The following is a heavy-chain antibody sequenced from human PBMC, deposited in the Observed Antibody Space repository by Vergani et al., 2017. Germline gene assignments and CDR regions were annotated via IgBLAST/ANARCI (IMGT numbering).Heavy chain of an antibody. V-gene: IGHV3-33*01. CDR2: IWYDGSNK. Sequence: QVQLVESGGGVVQPGRSLRLSCAASGFTFSSYGMHWVRQAPGKGLEWVAVIWYDGSNKYYADSVKGRFTISRDNSKNTLYLQMNSLRAEDTAVYYCARTSSWSYYYGMDVWGQGTTVTVSS. D-gene: IGHD6-13*01. CDR1: GFTFSSYG. CDR3: ARTSSWSYYYGMDV. J-gene: IGHJ6*02.